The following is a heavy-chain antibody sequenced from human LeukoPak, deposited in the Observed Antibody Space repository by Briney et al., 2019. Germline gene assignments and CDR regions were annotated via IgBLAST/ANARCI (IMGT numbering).Heavy chain of an antibody. CDR1: GGTFSSYA. CDR2: IIPIFGTA. D-gene: IGHD4-17*01. CDR3: ASPKDPYGDYGSYWFDP. J-gene: IGHJ5*02. Sequence: ASVKVSCKASGGTFSSYAISWVRQAPGQGLEWMGGIIPIFGTANYAQKFQGRVTITADGSTSTAYMELSSLRSEDTAVYYCASPKDPYGDYGSYWFDPWGQGTLVTVSS. V-gene: IGHV1-69*01.